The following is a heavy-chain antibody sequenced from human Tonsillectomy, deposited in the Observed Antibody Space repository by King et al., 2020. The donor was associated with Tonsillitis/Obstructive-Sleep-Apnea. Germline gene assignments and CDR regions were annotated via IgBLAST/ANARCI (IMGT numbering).Heavy chain of an antibody. J-gene: IGHJ3*02. D-gene: IGHD3-10*01. Sequence: DVQLVESGAEVKKPGESLRISCQGSGYSFTTYWIFWVRQMPGKGLGWMGGIDPSDSYTNYSPSFQGHVTMSVDKSISTAHLQWRSLKASDTAMYYCAGAVFGLAGSYSLREYFDIWGQGTMVSVSS. V-gene: IGHV5-10-1*01. CDR2: IDPSDSYT. CDR3: AGAVFGLAGSYSLREYFDI. CDR1: GYSFTTYW.